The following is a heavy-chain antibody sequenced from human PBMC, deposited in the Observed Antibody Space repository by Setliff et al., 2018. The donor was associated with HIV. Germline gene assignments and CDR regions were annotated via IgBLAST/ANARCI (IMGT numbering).Heavy chain of an antibody. CDR2: ISAYNGNT. CDR3: ARDVVEGIAVTDWFDP. D-gene: IGHD6-19*01. V-gene: IGHV1-18*01. Sequence: ASVKVSCKASGYTFTSYGISWVRQAPGQGLEWMGWISAYNGNTNYAQKLQGRVTMTTDTSTSTAYMELRSLRSDDTAVYYCARDVVEGIAVTDWFDPWGQGTLVTVSS. CDR1: GYTFTSYG. J-gene: IGHJ5*02.